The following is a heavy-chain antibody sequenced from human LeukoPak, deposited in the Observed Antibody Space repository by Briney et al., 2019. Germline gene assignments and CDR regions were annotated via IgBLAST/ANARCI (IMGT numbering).Heavy chain of an antibody. J-gene: IGHJ4*02. CDR2: ISGGNGNT. CDR1: GFPFSSHA. D-gene: IGHD3-9*01. V-gene: IGHV3-23*01. Sequence: GGSLRLSCAASGFPFSSHAMSWVRQSPGKGLEWVSAISGGNGNTYYADSVRGRFTISRDSSKNTLYLQMNSLRAEDTAVYYCAKFYDILTGYFDYWGQGTLVTVSS. CDR3: AKFYDILTGYFDY.